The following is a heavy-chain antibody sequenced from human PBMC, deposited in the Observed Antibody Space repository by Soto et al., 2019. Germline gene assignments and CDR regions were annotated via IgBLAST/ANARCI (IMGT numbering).Heavy chain of an antibody. J-gene: IGHJ4*02. CDR3: ARAYSSGPIDLFDY. D-gene: IGHD3-22*01. CDR2: ISYDGSNK. CDR1: GFTFSSYA. V-gene: IGHV3-30-3*01. Sequence: GGSLRLSCAASGFTFSSYAMHWVRQAPGKGLEWVAVISYDGSNKYYADSVKGRFTISRDNSKNTLYLQMNSLRAEDTAVYYCARAYSSGPIDLFDYWGQGTLVTVSS.